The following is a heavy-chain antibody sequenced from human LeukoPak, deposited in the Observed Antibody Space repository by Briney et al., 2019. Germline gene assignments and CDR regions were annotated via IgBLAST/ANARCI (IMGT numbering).Heavy chain of an antibody. V-gene: IGHV3-21*01. CDR2: ISSSSSYI. Sequence: GGSLRLSCAASGFTFSSYSMNWVRQAPGKGLEWVSSISSSSSYIYYADSVKGRFTISRDNAKNSLYLQMNSLRAEDTAVYYCAREIVVPAAMGYWGQGTLVTVSS. J-gene: IGHJ4*02. D-gene: IGHD2-2*01. CDR1: GFTFSSYS. CDR3: AREIVVPAAMGY.